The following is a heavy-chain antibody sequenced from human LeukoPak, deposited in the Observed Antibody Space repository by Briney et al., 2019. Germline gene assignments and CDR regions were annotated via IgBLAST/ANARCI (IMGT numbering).Heavy chain of an antibody. CDR2: IIPIFGTA. D-gene: IGHD3-22*01. CDR1: GGTFSSYA. V-gene: IGHV1-69*05. CDR3: ARTDPPYYYDSVNWFDP. J-gene: IGHJ5*02. Sequence: SVKVSCXASGGTFSSYAISWVRQAPGQGLEWMGGIIPIFGTANYAQKFQGRVTITTDESTSTAYMELSSLRSEDTAVYYCARTDPPYYYDSVNWFDPWGQGTLVTVSS.